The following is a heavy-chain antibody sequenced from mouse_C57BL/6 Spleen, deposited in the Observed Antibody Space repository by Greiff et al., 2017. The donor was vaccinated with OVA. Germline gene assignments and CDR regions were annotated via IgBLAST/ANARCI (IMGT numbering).Heavy chain of an antibody. V-gene: IGHV5-17*01. J-gene: IGHJ4*01. Sequence: EVKVVESGGGLVKPGGSLKLSCAASGFTFSDYGMHWVRQAPEKGLEWVAYISSGSSTIYYADTVKGRFTISRDNAKNTLFLQMTSLRSEDTAMYYCARLYDYDVYYAMDYWGQGTSVTVSS. CDR2: ISSGSSTI. CDR1: GFTFSDYG. CDR3: ARLYDYDVYYAMDY. D-gene: IGHD2-4*01.